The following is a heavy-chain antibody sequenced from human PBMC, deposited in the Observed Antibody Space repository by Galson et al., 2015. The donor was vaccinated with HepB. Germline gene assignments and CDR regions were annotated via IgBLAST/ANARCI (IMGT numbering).Heavy chain of an antibody. CDR2: ISHSGSS. J-gene: IGHJ2*01. D-gene: IGHD6-6*01. CDR1: GGSFSGYY. CDR3: ARGCSSGGGYFDL. V-gene: IGHV4-34*01. Sequence: ATLSLTCAVYGGSFSGYYWTWIRQPPGKGLEWIGEISHSGSSKYNPYLKGRVIISVETSKNQSSLQMSSLTATDTAVFYCARGCSSGGGYFDLWGRGTPVTVFS.